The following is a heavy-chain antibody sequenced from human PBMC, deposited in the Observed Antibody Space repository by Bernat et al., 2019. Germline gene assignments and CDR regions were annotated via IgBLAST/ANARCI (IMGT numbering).Heavy chain of an antibody. J-gene: IGHJ6*03. D-gene: IGHD2-2*01. CDR3: ARRTYCTGTSCNFSYYYMDV. Sequence: QVQLVQSGSELKKPGASVKLSCKASGYSFTHYAMNWVRQAPGQGLEWMGWINTNTGTPTYAQGFTGRFVFSLDTSVSTAYLQISRLKADDTAVYYCARRTYCTGTSCNFSYYYMDVWGKGTTVTVSS. V-gene: IGHV7-4-1*02. CDR2: INTNTGTP. CDR1: GYSFTHYA.